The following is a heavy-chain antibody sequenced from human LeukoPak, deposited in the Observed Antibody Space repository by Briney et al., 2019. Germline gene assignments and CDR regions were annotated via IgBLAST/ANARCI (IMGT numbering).Heavy chain of an antibody. D-gene: IGHD2/OR15-2a*01. V-gene: IGHV3-7*05. CDR3: ARALYGYFDY. CDR2: IKEDGSEE. CDR1: GFTFNAYS. J-gene: IGHJ4*02. Sequence: GGSLRLSCAASGFTFNAYSMNWVRQAPGKGLEWVAHIKEDGSEEYYEGSVQGRFTISRDNAKRSLYLQMNSLRDEDTAVYHCARALYGYFDYWGQGTLVTVSS.